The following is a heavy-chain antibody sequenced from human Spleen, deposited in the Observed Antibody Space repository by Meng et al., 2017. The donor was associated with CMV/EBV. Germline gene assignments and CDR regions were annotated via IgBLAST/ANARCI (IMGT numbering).Heavy chain of an antibody. CDR1: GGSISSSSYY. CDR3: ARHGGYYYYGMDV. Sequence: AETLSLTCTVSGGSISSSSYYGGWIRQPPGKGLEWIGSIYYSGSTYYNPSLKSRVTISVDTSKNQFSLKLSSVTAADTAVYYCARHGGYYYYGMDVWGQGTTVTVSS. CDR2: IYYSGST. J-gene: IGHJ6*02. V-gene: IGHV4-39*01. D-gene: IGHD3-16*01.